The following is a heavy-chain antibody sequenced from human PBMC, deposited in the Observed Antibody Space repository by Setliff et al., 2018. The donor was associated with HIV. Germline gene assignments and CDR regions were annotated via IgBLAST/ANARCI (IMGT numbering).Heavy chain of an antibody. J-gene: IGHJ4*02. CDR3: ARDVDVYDILTGYHFDY. V-gene: IGHV1-46*01. CDR1: GYTFSSYS. Sequence: ASVKVSCKASGYTFSSYSLHWVRQGPGQGLEWMGIITPSGGSRRYAQKFQGRLTMARDMSTSTVHMDLSSLRPEDTAVYYCARDVDVYDILTGYHFDYWGQGTLVTVSS. D-gene: IGHD3-9*01. CDR2: ITPSGGSR.